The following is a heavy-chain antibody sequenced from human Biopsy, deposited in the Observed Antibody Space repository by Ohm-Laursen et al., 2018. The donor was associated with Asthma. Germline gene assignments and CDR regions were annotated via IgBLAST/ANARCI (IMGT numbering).Heavy chain of an antibody. CDR1: GGTFNTYV. D-gene: IGHD2-2*01. Sequence: GASVKVSCKPLGGTFNTYVIGWGRQAPGQGLECMGWINSVFGTTTYPQKFQDRVTITADDSTSTVYMELSSLRSEDTAVYYCARKAGSCISRTCYSLDFWGQGTLVTVPS. CDR3: ARKAGSCISRTCYSLDF. J-gene: IGHJ4*02. CDR2: INSVFGTT. V-gene: IGHV1-69*13.